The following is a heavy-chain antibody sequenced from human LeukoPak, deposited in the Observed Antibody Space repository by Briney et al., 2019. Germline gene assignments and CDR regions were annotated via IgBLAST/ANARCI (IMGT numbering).Heavy chain of an antibody. Sequence: PGGSLRLSCAASGFTFSSYSMNWVRQAPGKGLEWVSYISSGSSTIYYADPVKGRFTISRDNAKNSLYLQMNSLRGEDTAVYYCARDADYYDTSGPDYWGQGTLVTVSS. J-gene: IGHJ4*02. CDR1: GFTFSSYS. V-gene: IGHV3-48*01. D-gene: IGHD3-22*01. CDR2: ISSGSSTI. CDR3: ARDADYYDTSGPDY.